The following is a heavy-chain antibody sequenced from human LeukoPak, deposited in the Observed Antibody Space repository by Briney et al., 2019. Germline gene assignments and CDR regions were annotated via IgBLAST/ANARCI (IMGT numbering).Heavy chain of an antibody. V-gene: IGHV1-46*01. CDR2: INPSGGST. J-gene: IGHJ4*02. D-gene: IGHD2-15*01. CDR1: GYTFTSYY. CDR3: ARELGYCSGGSCYKNYFDY. Sequence: ASVKVSCKASGYTFTSYYMHWVRQAPGQGLGWMGIINPSGGSTSYAQKFQGRVTMTRDTSTSTVYMELSSLRPEDTAVYYCARELGYCSGGSCYKNYFDYWGQGTLVTVSS.